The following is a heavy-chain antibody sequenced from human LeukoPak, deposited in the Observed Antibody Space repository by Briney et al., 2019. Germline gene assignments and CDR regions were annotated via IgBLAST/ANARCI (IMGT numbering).Heavy chain of an antibody. CDR2: IRGKANSYAT. CDR1: GFTFSGSA. V-gene: IGHV3-73*01. J-gene: IGHJ4*02. Sequence: GGSLKLSCAASGFTFSGSAMHWVRQASGKRLEWVGRIRGKANSYATAYAASVKGGFTISRDDSKNTAYLQINSLKTEDTAVYYCTRNDYGDYAENYWGQGTLVTVCS. D-gene: IGHD4-17*01. CDR3: TRNDYGDYAENY.